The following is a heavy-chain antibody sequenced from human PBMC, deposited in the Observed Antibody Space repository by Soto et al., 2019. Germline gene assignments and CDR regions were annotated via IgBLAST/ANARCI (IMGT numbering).Heavy chain of an antibody. CDR1: GGTFSSYA. D-gene: IGHD6-13*01. CDR3: ARDGGAEAGTLLH. J-gene: IGHJ4*02. Sequence: QVQLVQSGAEVKKPGSSVKVSCKASGGTFSSYAISWVRQAPGQGLEWMGGIIPIFGAANYAQKFQGRVTITADKSTSSAYMELSSLRSEDTDVYYCARDGGAEAGTLLHWGQGTLVTVSS. CDR2: IIPIFGAA. V-gene: IGHV1-69*06.